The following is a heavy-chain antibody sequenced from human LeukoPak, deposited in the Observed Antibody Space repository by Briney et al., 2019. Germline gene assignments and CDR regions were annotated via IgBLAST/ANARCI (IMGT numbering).Heavy chain of an antibody. J-gene: IGHJ6*04. Sequence: PGGSLRLSRAASGFTFSSHWMNWVRQAPGKGLEWVSYISSSGSTIYYADSVKGRFTISRDNAKNSLYLQMNSLRAEDTAVYYCAELGITMIGGVWGKGTTVTISS. D-gene: IGHD3-10*02. CDR3: AELGITMIGGV. CDR2: ISSSGSTI. V-gene: IGHV3-48*03. CDR1: GFTFSSHW.